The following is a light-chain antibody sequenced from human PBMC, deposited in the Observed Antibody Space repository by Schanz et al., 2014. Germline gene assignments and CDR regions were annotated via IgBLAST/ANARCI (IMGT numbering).Light chain of an antibody. CDR1: QSISAW. V-gene: IGKV1-5*01. Sequence: DIQMTQSPSTLSASVGDRVTITCRASQSISAWLAWYQQKPGMAPKLLIYDASSLESGVPSRFSGSGSGTEFTLTISSLQPDDFATYYCQQYNIFPFTFGPGTKVDVK. CDR3: QQYNIFPFT. CDR2: DAS. J-gene: IGKJ3*01.